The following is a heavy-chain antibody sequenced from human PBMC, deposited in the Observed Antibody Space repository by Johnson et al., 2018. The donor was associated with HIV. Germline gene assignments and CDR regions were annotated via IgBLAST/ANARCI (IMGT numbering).Heavy chain of an antibody. D-gene: IGHD3-22*01. CDR2: IKSKTDGGTT. J-gene: IGHJ3*02. V-gene: IGHV3-15*01. Sequence: VQLVESGGGLVQPGGSLRLSCAASGFTVSSNYMSWVRQAPGKGPEWVGHIKSKTDGGTTDYAAPVKGRFTISRDDSKNMLYLQMNSLRAEDTAVYYCAKYLHYYDSSGYYLDAFDIWGQGTMVTVSS. CDR1: GFTVSSNY. CDR3: AKYLHYYDSSGYYLDAFDI.